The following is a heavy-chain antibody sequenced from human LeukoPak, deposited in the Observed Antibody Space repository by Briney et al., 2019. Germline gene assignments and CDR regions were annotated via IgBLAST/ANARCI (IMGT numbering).Heavy chain of an antibody. D-gene: IGHD1-26*01. CDR2: IGASGTDT. Sequence: GGSLRLCCAASGFTFSSSGMSWVRQAPGKGLQWVSGIGASGTDTYYADSVKGRFTISRDNSKNTLYLQMNSLRAEDTAVYYRASQMRGNSGSYLWYFDLWGRGTLVTVSS. J-gene: IGHJ2*01. CDR3: ASQMRGNSGSYLWYFDL. CDR1: GFTFSSSG. V-gene: IGHV3-23*01.